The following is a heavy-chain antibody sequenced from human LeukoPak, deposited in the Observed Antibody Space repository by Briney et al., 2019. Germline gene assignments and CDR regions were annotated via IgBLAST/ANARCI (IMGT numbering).Heavy chain of an antibody. CDR2: ISYDGSNK. D-gene: IGHD1-14*01. J-gene: IGHJ4*02. CDR3: AKTRGNLNSNFDY. CDR1: GFTFSSYG. Sequence: GGSLRLSCAASGFTFSSYGMHWVRQAPGKGLEWVAVISYDGSNKYYADSVKGRFTISRDNSKNTLYLQMNSLRAEDTAVYYCAKTRGNLNSNFDYWGQGTLVTVSS. V-gene: IGHV3-30*18.